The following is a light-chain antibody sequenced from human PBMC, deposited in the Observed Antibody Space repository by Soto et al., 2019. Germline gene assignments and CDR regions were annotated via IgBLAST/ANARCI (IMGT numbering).Light chain of an antibody. Sequence: QSALTQPASVSGSPGQSITISCTGTSSDVGGYNYVSWYQQHPGKAPKLMIYDVSNRPSGVSNRFSGSKSGNTASLTISGLQAEDEADYYSSSYTSSGTLYVFGTGTKLTVL. CDR2: DVS. V-gene: IGLV2-14*01. CDR1: SSDVGGYNY. J-gene: IGLJ1*01. CDR3: SSYTSSGTLYV.